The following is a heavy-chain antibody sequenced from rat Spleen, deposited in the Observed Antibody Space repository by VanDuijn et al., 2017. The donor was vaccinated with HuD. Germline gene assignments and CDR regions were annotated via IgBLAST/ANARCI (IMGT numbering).Heavy chain of an antibody. CDR2: ISPSGAIT. D-gene: IGHD1-12*03. V-gene: IGHV5-20*01. CDR1: GFNFNDYW. CDR3: TTGYYDGYYLVFDY. Sequence: EVKLVESGGGLVQPGRSLKLSCVVSGFNFNDYWMGWVRQAPKKGLEWVASISPSGAITDYRDSVKGRFTISRDNVKSSLYLQMDSLRSEDTATYYCTTGYYDGYYLVFDYWGQGVMVTVSS. J-gene: IGHJ2*01.